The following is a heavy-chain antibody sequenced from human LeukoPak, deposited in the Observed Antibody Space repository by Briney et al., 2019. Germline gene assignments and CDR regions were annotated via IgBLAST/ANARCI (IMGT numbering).Heavy chain of an antibody. V-gene: IGHV4-61*02. J-gene: IGHJ5*02. CDR2: IYTSGST. Sequence: SETLSLTCTVSGGSMNSGSYYWRWIRQPAGKGLEWIGRIYTSGSTNYNPSLQSRVTISVDTSKIQSSLKLNSVTAADTAVYYCARGTMIRVDPWGQGTLVTVSS. D-gene: IGHD3-10*01. CDR3: ARGTMIRVDP. CDR1: GGSMNSGSYY.